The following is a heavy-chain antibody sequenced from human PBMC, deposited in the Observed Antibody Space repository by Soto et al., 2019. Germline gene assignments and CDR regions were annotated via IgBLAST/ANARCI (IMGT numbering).Heavy chain of an antibody. Sequence: ASVKVSCKVSGGTFSSHAISWVRQAPGQGLEWMGGIIPFFKATSFARKFQGRVTITADDSTSTAYMDLYSLGSEDTAVYYCARDVPLNYYDGTFSYYAMDVWGQGTTVIVSS. D-gene: IGHD3-16*01. CDR1: GGTFSSHA. V-gene: IGHV1-69*13. CDR2: IIPFFKAT. J-gene: IGHJ6*02. CDR3: ARDVPLNYYDGTFSYYAMDV.